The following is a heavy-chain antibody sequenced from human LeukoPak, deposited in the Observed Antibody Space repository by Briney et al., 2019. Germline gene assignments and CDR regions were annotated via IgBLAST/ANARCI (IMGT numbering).Heavy chain of an antibody. CDR2: IKNKADGGTT. J-gene: IGHJ4*02. CDR3: AKSSPRYYDPFDY. D-gene: IGHD3-22*01. V-gene: IGHV3-15*05. CDR1: GLTFSNAW. Sequence: PGGSLRLSCAASGLTFSNAWMTWVRQAPGRGPEWVGHIKNKADGGTTDYAAPVKGRFMISRDDSKNTVYLQMNSLKTEDTAVYYCAKSSPRYYDPFDYWGQGTLVTVSS.